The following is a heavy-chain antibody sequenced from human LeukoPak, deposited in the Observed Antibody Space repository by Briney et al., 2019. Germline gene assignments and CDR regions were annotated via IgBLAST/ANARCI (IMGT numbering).Heavy chain of an antibody. CDR2: ISSNEITM. CDR3: ARARYCSGGNCYRSFDY. D-gene: IGHD2-15*01. V-gene: IGHV3-48*03. J-gene: IGHJ4*02. Sequence: GGSLRLSCAASGFTFSTYEMNWVRQAPGKGLEWVSYISSNEITMYYADSVKSRFTISRDNAKNSLYLQMNSLRAEDTAVYYCARARYCSGGNCYRSFDYWGQGTLVTVSS. CDR1: GFTFSTYE.